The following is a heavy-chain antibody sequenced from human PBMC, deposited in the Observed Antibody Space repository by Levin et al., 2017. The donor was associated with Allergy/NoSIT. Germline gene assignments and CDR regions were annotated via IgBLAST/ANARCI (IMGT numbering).Heavy chain of an antibody. CDR2: IYLSGST. J-gene: IGHJ4*02. D-gene: IGHD5-18*01. Sequence: LRLSCAVSGGSISSGGYSWSWIRQPPGQCLEWIGNIYLSGSTYYNPSLKSRVTISVDRSKNQFSLNLSSVTAADTAVYYCARVAGYSYGYYFDYWGQGTLVTVSS. CDR3: ARVAGYSYGYYFDY. V-gene: IGHV4-30-2*01. CDR1: GGSISSGGYS.